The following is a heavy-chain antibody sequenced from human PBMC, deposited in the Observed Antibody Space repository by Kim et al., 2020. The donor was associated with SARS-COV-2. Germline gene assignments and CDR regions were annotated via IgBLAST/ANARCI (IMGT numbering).Heavy chain of an antibody. D-gene: IGHD5-12*01. J-gene: IGHJ6*02. CDR3: VGYSGYDPNLKHYYYYGMDV. Sequence: GGSLRLSCAASGFTISSYSMNWVCQAPGKGLEWVSSISSSSSDIYYADSVKGRFTISRDNAKNSLYLQMNSLRAEDTAVYYCVGYSGYDPNLKHYYYYGMDVWGQGTTVTVSS. CDR1: GFTISSYS. CDR2: ISSSSSDI. V-gene: IGHV3-21*01.